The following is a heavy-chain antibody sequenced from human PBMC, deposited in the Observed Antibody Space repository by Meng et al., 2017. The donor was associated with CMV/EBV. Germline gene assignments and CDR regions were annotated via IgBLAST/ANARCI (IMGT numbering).Heavy chain of an antibody. CDR2: IKSKTDGGTT. CDR1: GFTFSNAW. Sequence: GGSLRLSCAASGFTFSNAWMSWVRQAPGKGLEWVGRIKSKTDGGTTDYAAPVKGRFTISRDDSKNTLYLQMNSLKTEDTAVYYCTTDDVRDYYYYYGMDVWGQGTTVPSP. CDR3: TTDDVRDYYYYYGMDV. V-gene: IGHV3-15*01. J-gene: IGHJ6*02.